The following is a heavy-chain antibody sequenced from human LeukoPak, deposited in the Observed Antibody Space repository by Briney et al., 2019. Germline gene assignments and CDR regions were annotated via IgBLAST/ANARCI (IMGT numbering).Heavy chain of an antibody. CDR2: IYSSGTA. Sequence: SETLSLTCTVSGGSISGYFWTWIRQPAGKELEWIGRIYSSGTAYYNPSLESRVTISLDTFNNQYSLKVTSVTAADTAVYYCARGTEKTRISGYYSFDHWGRGLLVTVSS. CDR1: GGSISGYF. V-gene: IGHV4-4*07. D-gene: IGHD5-12*01. J-gene: IGHJ4*02. CDR3: ARGTEKTRISGYYSFDH.